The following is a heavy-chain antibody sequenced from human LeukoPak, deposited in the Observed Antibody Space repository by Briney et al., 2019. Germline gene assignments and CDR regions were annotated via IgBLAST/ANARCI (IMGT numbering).Heavy chain of an antibody. CDR1: GASFTNYY. D-gene: IGHD1-7*01. Sequence: ASVKVSCKASGASFTNYYIHWVRQAPGQGFEWVGLIYPAGGWTNYAQKFQGRVTMTTDTSTSTVYMELSSLRSEDTAVYYCARTLELKDRWFDPWGQGTLVTVSS. CDR2: IYPAGGWT. CDR3: ARTLELKDRWFDP. V-gene: IGHV1-46*01. J-gene: IGHJ5*02.